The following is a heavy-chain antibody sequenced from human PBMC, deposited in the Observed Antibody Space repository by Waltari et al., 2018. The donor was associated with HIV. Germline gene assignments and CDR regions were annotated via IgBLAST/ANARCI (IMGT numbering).Heavy chain of an antibody. J-gene: IGHJ4*02. CDR1: GFTFSSYW. CDR2: IKQEGSEK. Sequence: EVQLVESGGGLVQPGGSLRLSCAASGFTFSSYWMSWVRQAPGKGLEWVDNIKQEGSEKYYVEAVNGRFTISRDNAENSLYLQMNSLRAEDTAVYYCARGGFYGSGSKVNWGQGTLVTVSS. D-gene: IGHD3-10*01. CDR3: ARGGFYGSGSKVN. V-gene: IGHV3-7*04.